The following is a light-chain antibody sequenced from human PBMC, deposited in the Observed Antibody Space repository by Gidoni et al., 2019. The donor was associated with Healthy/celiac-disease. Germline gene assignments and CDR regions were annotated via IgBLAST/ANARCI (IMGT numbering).Light chain of an antibody. V-gene: IGLV2-14*01. CDR2: EVS. J-gene: IGLJ3*02. CDR1: SSDGGGYNY. Sequence: QSALTQPASVSASPGQSITIACTGTSSDGGGYNYVSWYQQHPGKAPKLMIYEVSKRPSGVSNRFSGSKSGNTASLTISGLQAEDEADYYCSSYTSSSLWVFGGGTKLTVL. CDR3: SSYTSSSLWV.